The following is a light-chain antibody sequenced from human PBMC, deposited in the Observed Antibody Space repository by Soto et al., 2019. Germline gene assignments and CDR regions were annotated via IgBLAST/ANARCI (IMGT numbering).Light chain of an antibody. Sequence: EIVMTQSPATLSVSPGERVTLSCRASQSVSRFLAWYQQRTGQAPGLLIYDTSTRDTGVPARFSGSASGTEYRLSISSLQSEDFAVYYCQQYANWPPCTFGQGTKLEVK. CDR2: DTS. CDR3: QQYANWPPCT. CDR1: QSVSRF. J-gene: IGKJ2*02. V-gene: IGKV3-15*01.